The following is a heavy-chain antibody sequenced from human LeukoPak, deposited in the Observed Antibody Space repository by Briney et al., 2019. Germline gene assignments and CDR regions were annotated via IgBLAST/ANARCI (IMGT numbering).Heavy chain of an antibody. J-gene: IGHJ6*03. D-gene: IGHD1/OR15-1a*01. CDR1: GGSISSYY. Sequence: SETLSLTCTVSGGSISSYYWSWIRQPPGKGLECIGYIDTSGSTNYNPSLKSRVTISVDTSKNQFSLKLSSVTAADTAVYYCARLGEQGNISRYYNRAVWEKGTPVTVPS. CDR2: IDTSGST. CDR3: ARLGEQGNISRYYNRAV. V-gene: IGHV4-4*09.